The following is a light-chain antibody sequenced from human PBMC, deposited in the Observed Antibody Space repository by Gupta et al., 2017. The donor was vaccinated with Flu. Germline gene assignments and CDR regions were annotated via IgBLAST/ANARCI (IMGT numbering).Light chain of an antibody. CDR3: QQENNSFRT. CDR2: KAS. V-gene: IGKV1-5*03. CDR1: QSISSW. Sequence: DIHMTQSPSSLSASVGDTVTINCRASQSISSWLAWYQQKPGKAPKLLIYKASTVASGVPSRFSGSGSGTESTLTISSLQPDDFATYYCQQENNSFRTFGQGTEVEIK. J-gene: IGKJ1*01.